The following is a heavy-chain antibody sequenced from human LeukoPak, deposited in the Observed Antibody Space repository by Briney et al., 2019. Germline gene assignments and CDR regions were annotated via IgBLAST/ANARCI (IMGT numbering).Heavy chain of an antibody. CDR3: ARGLYDSSGGYPYAFDI. Sequence: PSETLSLTCTVSGYSISSGYYWGWIRQPPGKGLEWIGSIYHSGSTYYNPSLKSRVTISVDTSKNQFSLKLSSVTAADTAVYYCARGLYDSSGGYPYAFDIWGQGTIVTVSS. CDR1: GYSISSGYY. D-gene: IGHD3-22*01. V-gene: IGHV4-38-2*02. J-gene: IGHJ3*02. CDR2: IYHSGST.